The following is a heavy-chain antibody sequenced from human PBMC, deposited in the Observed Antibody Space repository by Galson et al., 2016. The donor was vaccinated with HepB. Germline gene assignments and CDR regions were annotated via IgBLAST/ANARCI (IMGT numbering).Heavy chain of an antibody. CDR2: ISGSGSSI. CDR1: GFTFSSYV. J-gene: IGHJ4*02. D-gene: IGHD3-22*01. Sequence: SLRLSCAASGFTFSSYVMSWVRQAPGKGLEWVSGISGSGSSIHYADSVKGRFNISRDNSKNTVYLQMNSLRVEDMAVYYCAKERTEYRKIIINRMLVDIWNYLNHWGQGPVVTVPS. CDR3: AKERTEYRKIIINRMLVDIWNYLNH. V-gene: IGHV3-23*01.